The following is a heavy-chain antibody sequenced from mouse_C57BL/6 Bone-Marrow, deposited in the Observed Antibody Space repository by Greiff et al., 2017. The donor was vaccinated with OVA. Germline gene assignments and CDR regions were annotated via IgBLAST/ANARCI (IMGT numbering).Heavy chain of an antibody. Sequence: EVQLQQSVAELVRPGASVKLSCTASGFNIKNSYMHWVKQRPEQGLEWIGRIDPANDNTKYAPKFQGKATMTADTSSNTAYLQLSSLSSEDTAVYCCAGGNFGSSVYAMDYWGQGTSVTVSS. CDR1: GFNIKNSY. J-gene: IGHJ4*01. D-gene: IGHD1-1*01. CDR3: AGGNFGSSVYAMDY. V-gene: IGHV14-3*01. CDR2: IDPANDNT.